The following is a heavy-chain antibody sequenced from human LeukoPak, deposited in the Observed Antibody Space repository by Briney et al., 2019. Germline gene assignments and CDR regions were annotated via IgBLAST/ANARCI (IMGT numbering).Heavy chain of an antibody. Sequence: GGSLRLSCAASGFTFSDYYMSWIRQAPGKGLEWVSYISSSGSTIYYADSVKGRFTISRDNAKNSLYLQMNSLRAEDTAVYYCARIKRHCSSTSCFNWFGPWGQGTLVTVSS. J-gene: IGHJ5*02. CDR1: GFTFSDYY. CDR2: ISSSGSTI. D-gene: IGHD2-2*01. V-gene: IGHV3-11*01. CDR3: ARIKRHCSSTSCFNWFGP.